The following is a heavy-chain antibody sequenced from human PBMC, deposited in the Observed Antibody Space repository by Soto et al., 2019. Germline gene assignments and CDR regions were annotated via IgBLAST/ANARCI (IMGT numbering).Heavy chain of an antibody. J-gene: IGHJ6*02. CDR2: INPKFGDT. Sequence: QVQLVQSGAEVKEPGDSVRVSCEASGYTFTAYYIHWVRRAPGQGLEWMGWINPKFGDTTYAQDFQGRFSMTRDMSISTVYMELSRLTSDDTAIYCCARNMDYYYGRGSGNGHGVWGQGTTVTVFS. V-gene: IGHV1-2*02. D-gene: IGHD3-10*02. CDR1: GYTFTAYY. CDR3: ARNMDYYYGRGSGNGHGV.